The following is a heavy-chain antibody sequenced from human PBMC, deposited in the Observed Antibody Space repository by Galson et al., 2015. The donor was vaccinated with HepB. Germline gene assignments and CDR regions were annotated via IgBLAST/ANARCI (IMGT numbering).Heavy chain of an antibody. V-gene: IGHV3-74*01. CDR1: GFTFSSYW. CDR3: ARSIIWTGDYGMDV. J-gene: IGHJ6*02. Sequence: SLRLSCAASGFTFSSYWMHWVRQAPGKGLVWVSRINSDGSSTSYADSVKGRFTISRDNAKNTLYLQMNSLRAEDTAVYYCARSIIWTGDYGMDVWGQGTTVTVSS. D-gene: IGHD3-10*01. CDR2: INSDGSST.